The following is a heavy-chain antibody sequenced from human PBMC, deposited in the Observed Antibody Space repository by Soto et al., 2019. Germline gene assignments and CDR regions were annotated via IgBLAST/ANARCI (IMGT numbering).Heavy chain of an antibody. V-gene: IGHV1-69*13. CDR3: ARTGLYYYDSSGYYGIKPGDWFDP. D-gene: IGHD3-22*01. Sequence: GASVKVSCKASGGTFSSYAISWVRQAPGQGLEWMGGIIPIFGTANYAQKFQGRVTITADESTSTAYMELSSLRSEDTAVYYCARTGLYYYDSSGYYGIKPGDWFDPWGQEPWSPSPQ. CDR1: GGTFSSYA. CDR2: IIPIFGTA. J-gene: IGHJ5*02.